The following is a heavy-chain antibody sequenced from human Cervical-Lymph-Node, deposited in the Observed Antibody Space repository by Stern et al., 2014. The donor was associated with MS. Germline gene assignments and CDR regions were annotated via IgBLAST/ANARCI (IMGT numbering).Heavy chain of an antibody. CDR1: GDTLSSHT. CDR3: ATGAHGMDV. J-gene: IGHJ6*02. Sequence: VQLVQSWAEVKKVGSSVKVSCKASGDTLSSHTISWVRQAPGQGLEWMGGLIPVFDAPNYAQKFQGRVKITSDETTNTAHMELSSLGSEDTAVYYCATGAHGMDVWGQGTAVSVSS. CDR2: LIPVFDAP. V-gene: IGHV1-69*01. D-gene: IGHD3-10*01.